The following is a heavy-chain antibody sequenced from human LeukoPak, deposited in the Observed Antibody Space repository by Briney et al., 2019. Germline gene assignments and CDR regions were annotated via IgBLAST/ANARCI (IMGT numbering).Heavy chain of an antibody. Sequence: SETLPLTRTVSGGSISSYYWSWIRQPPGKGLEWIGYIYYSGSTNYNPSLKSRVTISVDTSKNQFSLKLGSVTAADTAVYYCARSSPYSSGLGDYWGQGTLVTVS. CDR3: ARSSPYSSGLGDY. V-gene: IGHV4-59*01. CDR2: IYYSGST. CDR1: GGSISSYY. J-gene: IGHJ4*02. D-gene: IGHD6-19*01.